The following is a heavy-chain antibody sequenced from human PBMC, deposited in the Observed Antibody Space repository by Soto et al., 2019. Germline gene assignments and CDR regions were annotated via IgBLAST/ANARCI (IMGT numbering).Heavy chain of an antibody. CDR3: ARHDGFSSGWIFDD. D-gene: IGHD6-19*01. CDR2: AHHSGRT. CDR1: GGSMSSSNW. V-gene: IGHV4-4*02. J-gene: IGHJ4*01. Sequence: SETLSLTCTVSGGSMSSSNWWNWVRQSPGKGLEWIGEAHHSGRTNYNPSLKSRVTISVDTSNNQLSLKLRSVTAADTAVYYCARHDGFSSGWIFDDWGHGTRVTVSS.